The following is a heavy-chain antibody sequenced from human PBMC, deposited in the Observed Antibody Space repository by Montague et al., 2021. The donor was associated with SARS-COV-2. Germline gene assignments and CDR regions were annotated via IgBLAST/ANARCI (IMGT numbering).Heavy chain of an antibody. Sequence: SLRLSCAASGFTVGSNYMSWVRQAPGKGLEWVSLIYSSGRTSHADSVTGRFTMSRDNSKNRLYLQMNSLRAEDTAVYYCARDFGESRDHWGQGTLVTVSS. CDR1: GFTVGSNY. D-gene: IGHD3-10*01. CDR2: IYSSGRT. V-gene: IGHV3-53*01. J-gene: IGHJ4*02. CDR3: ARDFGESRDH.